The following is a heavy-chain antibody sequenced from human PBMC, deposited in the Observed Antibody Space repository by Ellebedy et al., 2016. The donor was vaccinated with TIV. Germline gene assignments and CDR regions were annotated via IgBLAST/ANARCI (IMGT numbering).Heavy chain of an antibody. D-gene: IGHD4-23*01. CDR3: ARDPVGVGPAFDI. J-gene: IGHJ3*02. Sequence: GESLKISCAASGLTFSSHAMSWVRRAPGKGLEWVSSISDSGGNTYYADSVKGRFTISRDNSKNTLYLQMNSLRAEDTAVYYCARDPVGVGPAFDIWGQGTMVTVSS. V-gene: IGHV3-23*01. CDR1: GLTFSSHA. CDR2: ISDSGGNT.